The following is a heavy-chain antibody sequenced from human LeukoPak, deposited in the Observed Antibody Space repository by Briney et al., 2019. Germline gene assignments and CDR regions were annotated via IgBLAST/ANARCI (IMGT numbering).Heavy chain of an antibody. CDR1: GFTFSSYS. D-gene: IGHD1-26*01. Sequence: GGSLRLSCAASGFTFSSYSMNWVRQAPGKGLEWVSYISSSGTIYYADSVKGRFTISRDNAKSSLYLQMNSLRAEDTALYYCARWGVGDYWGQGTLVTVSS. CDR2: ISSSGTI. CDR3: ARWGVGDY. V-gene: IGHV3-48*04. J-gene: IGHJ4*02.